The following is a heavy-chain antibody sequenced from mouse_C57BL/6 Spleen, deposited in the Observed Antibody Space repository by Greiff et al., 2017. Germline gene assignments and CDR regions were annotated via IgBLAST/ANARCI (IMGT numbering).Heavy chain of an antibody. CDR3: ASGYYDCCWFAY. J-gene: IGHJ3*01. Sequence: VQLQQPGAELVRPGSSVKLSCKASGYTFTSYWMHWVKQRPIQGLEWIGNIDPSDSETHYNQKFKDKATLTVDKSSSTAYMQLSSLTSEDSAVYYGASGYYDCCWFAYWGQGTLVTVSA. CDR2: IDPSDSET. CDR1: GYTFTSYW. V-gene: IGHV1-52*01. D-gene: IGHD2-4*01.